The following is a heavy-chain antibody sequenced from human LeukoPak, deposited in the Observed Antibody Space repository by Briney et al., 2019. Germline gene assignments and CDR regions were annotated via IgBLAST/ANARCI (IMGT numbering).Heavy chain of an antibody. Sequence: PGGSLRLSCAASGFTFSSYAMSWVRQAPGKGLEWVSAISGSGGSTYYADSVKGRFTISRDNSKNTLYLQMNSLRAEDTAVYYCAKVSPPLVMVRGAPYYFDYWGQGALVTVSP. V-gene: IGHV3-23*01. J-gene: IGHJ4*02. D-gene: IGHD3-10*01. CDR3: AKVSPPLVMVRGAPYYFDY. CDR2: ISGSGGST. CDR1: GFTFSSYA.